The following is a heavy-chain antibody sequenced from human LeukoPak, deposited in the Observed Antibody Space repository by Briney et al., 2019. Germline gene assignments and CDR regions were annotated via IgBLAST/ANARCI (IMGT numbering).Heavy chain of an antibody. J-gene: IGHJ4*02. D-gene: IGHD3-3*01. CDR2: FDPEDGET. V-gene: IGHV1-24*01. CDR1: GYTLTELS. Sequence: ASVKVSCKVSGYTLTELSMHWVRQAPGKGLEWMGGFDPEDGETIYAQKFQGRVTMTEDTSTDTAYMELSSLRSEDTAVYYYATFNSYYDFWSDYWGQGTLVIVSS. CDR3: ATFNSYYDFWSDY.